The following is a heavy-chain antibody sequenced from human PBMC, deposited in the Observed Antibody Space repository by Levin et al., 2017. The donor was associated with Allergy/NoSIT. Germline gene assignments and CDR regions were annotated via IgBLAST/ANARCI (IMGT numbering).Heavy chain of an antibody. D-gene: IGHD1-26*01. CDR1: GFTFSSYS. V-gene: IGHV3-21*01. J-gene: IGHJ4*02. CDR3: ARESSGSYYVADY. CDR2: ISSSSSYI. Sequence: GESLKISCAASGFTFSSYSMNWVRQAPGKGLEWVSSISSSSSYIYYADSVKGRFTISRDNAKKSLYLQMNSLRAEDTAVYYCARESSGSYYVADYWGQGTLVTVSS.